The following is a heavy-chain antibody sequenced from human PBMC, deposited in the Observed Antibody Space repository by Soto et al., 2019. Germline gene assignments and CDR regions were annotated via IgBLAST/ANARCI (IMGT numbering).Heavy chain of an antibody. CDR3: AKGVLSFHYGMED. CDR2: ISSTAGRTS. CDR1: GFTFNTYP. D-gene: IGHD3-10*01. J-gene: IGHJ6*02. Sequence: PGGSLRLSCATSGFTFNTYPMTWVGRAPGKGLEWVSSISSTAGRTSSYADSVKGRFAISRDFSDNTVYLQMNNLRVDDTAVYFCAKGVLSFHYGMEDWGPGTTVTVSS. V-gene: IGHV3-23*01.